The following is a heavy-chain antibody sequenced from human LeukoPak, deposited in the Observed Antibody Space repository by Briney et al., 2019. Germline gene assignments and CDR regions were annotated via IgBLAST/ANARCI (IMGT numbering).Heavy chain of an antibody. CDR2: ISAYNGNT. D-gene: IGHD2-2*01. J-gene: IGHJ4*02. CDR3: ARDLEDIVVVPAAYTFDY. V-gene: IGHV1-18*01. Sequence: ASVKVSCKASGYTFTSYGISWVRQAPGQGLEWMGWISAYNGNTNYAQKLQGRVTMTTDTSTSTAYMDLRSLRSDDTAVYYCARDLEDIVVVPAAYTFDYWGQGTLVTVSS. CDR1: GYTFTSYG.